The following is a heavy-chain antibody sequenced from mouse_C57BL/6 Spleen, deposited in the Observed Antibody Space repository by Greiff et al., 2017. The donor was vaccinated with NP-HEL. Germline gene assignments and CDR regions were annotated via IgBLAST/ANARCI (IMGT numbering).Heavy chain of an antibody. CDR1: GYTFTSYT. Sequence: QVQLKQSGAELARPGASVKMSCKASGYTFTSYTMHWVKQRPGQGLEWIGYINPSSGYTKYNQKFKDKATLTADKSSSTAYMQLSSLTSEDSAVYYCARDITTVVADWYFDVWGTGTTVTVSS. V-gene: IGHV1-4*01. CDR3: ARDITTVVADWYFDV. J-gene: IGHJ1*03. D-gene: IGHD1-1*01. CDR2: INPSSGYT.